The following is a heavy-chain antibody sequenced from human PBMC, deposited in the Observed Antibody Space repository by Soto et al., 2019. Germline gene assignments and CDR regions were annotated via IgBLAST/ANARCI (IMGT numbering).Heavy chain of an antibody. CDR3: VRVSPSSCGGGNCYRLDSYFDS. Sequence: QVQLVQSGAEVKKPGSSLKVSCKTSGVTFSTSGISWVRQGPGHGLEWMGGIIPLFGTPKYARKFQGRVFITAADSATTTYLVLSGLSSDDTALYYCVRVSPSSCGGGNCYRLDSYFDSWGQGSQGVVSS. CDR1: GVTFSTSG. D-gene: IGHD2-21*01. J-gene: IGHJ4*03. CDR2: IIPLFGTP. V-gene: IGHV1-69*01.